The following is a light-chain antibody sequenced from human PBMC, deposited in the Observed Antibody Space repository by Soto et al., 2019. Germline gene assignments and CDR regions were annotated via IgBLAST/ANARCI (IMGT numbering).Light chain of an antibody. CDR3: SSFGGKNNLV. CDR2: EVS. Sequence: QSVLTQPPSASGSPGQSVTISCTGTSSDVGGYNYVSWYQQHPGKAPKLMISEVSKRPSGVPDRFSGSKSGNTASLTVSGLQAEDEADYYCSSFGGKNNLVFGGGTKLPVL. V-gene: IGLV2-8*01. CDR1: SSDVGGYNY. J-gene: IGLJ2*01.